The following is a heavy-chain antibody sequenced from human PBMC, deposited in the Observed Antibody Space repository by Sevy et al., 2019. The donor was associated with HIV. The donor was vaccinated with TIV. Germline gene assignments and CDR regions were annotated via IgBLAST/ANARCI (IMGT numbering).Heavy chain of an antibody. J-gene: IGHJ4*02. CDR1: GYSISSGYY. CDR2: IYHSGST. CDR3: ARYGSGTLFDY. V-gene: IGHV4-38-2*01. Sequence: SETLSLTCAVSGYSISSGYYWGWIRQPPGKGPEWIGSIYHSGSTYYNRSLKSRVTISGDTAKYQFSLKLSSVTAADTAVYYCARYGSGTLFDYWGQGTLVTVSS. D-gene: IGHD3-10*01.